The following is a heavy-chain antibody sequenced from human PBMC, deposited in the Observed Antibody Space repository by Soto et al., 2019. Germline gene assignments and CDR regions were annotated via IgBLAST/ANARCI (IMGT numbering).Heavy chain of an antibody. CDR1: GFTFDDYA. V-gene: IGHV3-9*01. Sequence: SGGSLRLSCAASGFTFDDYAMHWVRQAPGKGLEWVSGISWNSGSIGYADSVKGRFTISRDNAKNSLYLQMNSLRAEDTALYYCAKGGGFGSSSYFDYWGQGTLVTVSS. J-gene: IGHJ4*02. CDR2: ISWNSGSI. CDR3: AKGGGFGSSSYFDY. D-gene: IGHD6-6*01.